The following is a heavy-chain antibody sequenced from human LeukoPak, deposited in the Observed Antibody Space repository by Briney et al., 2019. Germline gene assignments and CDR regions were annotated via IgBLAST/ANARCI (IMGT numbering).Heavy chain of an antibody. V-gene: IGHV4-39*01. D-gene: IGHD3-10*01. CDR3: AKYASGTMRDY. CDR1: GASISTVGYY. Sequence: SETLSLTCAVSGASISTVGYYWGWIRQAPEKGLEWIGKVDYRGITQYDPSLKSRVIISLDTSKNQFSLILSSVTAADTAMYYCAKYASGTMRDYWGQGTLVTVSP. J-gene: IGHJ4*02. CDR2: VDYRGIT.